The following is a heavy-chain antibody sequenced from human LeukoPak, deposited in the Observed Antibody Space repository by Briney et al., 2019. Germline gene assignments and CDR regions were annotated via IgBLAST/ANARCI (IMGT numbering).Heavy chain of an antibody. Sequence: PSETLSLTCIVSGGSISSYYWSWIRQPPGKGLEWIGYVYYSGSTNYNPSLKSRVTISVDTSKNQFSLKLNSVTAADTAVYYCASTDSSGLLDYWGQGTLVTVSS. D-gene: IGHD6-19*01. V-gene: IGHV4-59*08. J-gene: IGHJ4*02. CDR2: VYYSGST. CDR3: ASTDSSGLLDY. CDR1: GGSISSYY.